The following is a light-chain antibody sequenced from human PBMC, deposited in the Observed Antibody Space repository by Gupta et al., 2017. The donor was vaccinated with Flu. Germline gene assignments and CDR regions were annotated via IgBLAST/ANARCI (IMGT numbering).Light chain of an antibody. Sequence: ITISSTGTRGDMGNYKYVSWYQQHPVKAPKLIIYEVRNRPSRVSSRFSGSKSGNTASLTISGLQAEDEADYCCSSYATSDTLVFGTGTTVTV. CDR2: EVR. CDR3: SSYATSDTLV. V-gene: IGLV2-14*01. CDR1: RGDMGNYKY. J-gene: IGLJ1*01.